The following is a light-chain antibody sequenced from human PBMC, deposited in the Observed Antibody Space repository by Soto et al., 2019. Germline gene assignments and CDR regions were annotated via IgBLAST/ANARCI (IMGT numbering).Light chain of an antibody. CDR3: TSYTGSSTLVV. J-gene: IGLJ2*01. CDR2: EVD. Sequence: QSALTQPASVSGSPGQSITISCTGTSSDVGGYNYVSWYQQHPGKAPKLMIYEVDNRPSGVSSRFSGSKSGNTASLSISGLQAEDEADYYCTSYTGSSTLVVFGGGTKLTVL. CDR1: SSDVGGYNY. V-gene: IGLV2-14*01.